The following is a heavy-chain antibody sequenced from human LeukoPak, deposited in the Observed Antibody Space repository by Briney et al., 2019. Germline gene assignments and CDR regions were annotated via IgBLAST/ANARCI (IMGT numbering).Heavy chain of an antibody. J-gene: IGHJ6*02. CDR2: IYTSGST. V-gene: IGHV4-4*07. D-gene: IGHD6-6*01. CDR3: ARAVTSIGPYYYGMDV. Sequence: PSETLSLTCTVSGGSISSYYWSWIRQPAGKGLEWIGRIYTSGSTNYNPSLKSRVTMSVDTSKNQFSLKLSSVTAADTAVYYCARAVTSIGPYYYGMDVWGQGTTVTVSS. CDR1: GGSISSYY.